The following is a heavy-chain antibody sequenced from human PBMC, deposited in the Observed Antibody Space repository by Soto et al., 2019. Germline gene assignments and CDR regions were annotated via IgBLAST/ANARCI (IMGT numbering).Heavy chain of an antibody. D-gene: IGHD6-13*01. J-gene: IGHJ6*02. CDR1: GFTFNNYG. Sequence: QVQLVESGGGVVQPGRSLRLSCAASGFTFNNYGMHWVRQAPGKGLEWLALIWNDGSNSSYANSVKGRFTISRDNSKNTRYLQMSRLRAEDTGVYYCARRQIPPPTRGAANARGAMDVWGQGTTVTVSS. V-gene: IGHV3-33*01. CDR3: ARRQIPPPTRGAANARGAMDV. CDR2: IWNDGSNS.